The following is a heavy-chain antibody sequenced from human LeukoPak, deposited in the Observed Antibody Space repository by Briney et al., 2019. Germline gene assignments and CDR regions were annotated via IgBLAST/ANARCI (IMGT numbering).Heavy chain of an antibody. Sequence: SETLSLTCAVSGYSISSGYYWGWIRQPPGKGLEWIGSIYHSGSTYYNPSLKSRVTISVDTSKNQFSLKLSSVTAADTAVYYRARDGYSYGYLYWYFDLWGRGTLVTVSS. D-gene: IGHD5-18*01. CDR1: GYSISSGYY. CDR2: IYHSGST. J-gene: IGHJ2*01. CDR3: ARDGYSYGYLYWYFDL. V-gene: IGHV4-38-2*02.